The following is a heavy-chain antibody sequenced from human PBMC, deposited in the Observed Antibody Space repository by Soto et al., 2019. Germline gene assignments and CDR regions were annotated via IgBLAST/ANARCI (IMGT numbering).Heavy chain of an antibody. CDR2: IYYSGST. J-gene: IGHJ3*02. CDR1: GGSISSYY. Sequence: PSETLSLTCTVSGGSISSYYWSWIRQPPGKGLEWIGYIYYSGSTNYNPSLKSRVTISVDTSKNQFSLKLSSVTAADTAVYSCARESYPLRAFDIWGQGTMVTVS. CDR3: ARESYPLRAFDI. V-gene: IGHV4-59*01.